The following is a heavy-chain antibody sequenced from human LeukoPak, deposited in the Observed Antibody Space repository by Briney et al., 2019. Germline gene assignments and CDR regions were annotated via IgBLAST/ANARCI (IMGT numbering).Heavy chain of an antibody. CDR2: INHSGST. CDR1: GGSISGYY. J-gene: IGHJ5*02. Sequence: PSETLSLTCTVSGGSISGYYWSWIRQPPGKGLEWIGEINHSGSTNYNPSLKSRVTISVDTSKNQFSLKLSSVTAADTGIYYCSRSLPGAVGAADLWGQGTLVTVSS. V-gene: IGHV4-34*01. D-gene: IGHD6-13*01. CDR3: SRSLPGAVGAADL.